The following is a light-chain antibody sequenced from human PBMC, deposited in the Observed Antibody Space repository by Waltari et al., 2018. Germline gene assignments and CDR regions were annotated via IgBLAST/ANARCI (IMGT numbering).Light chain of an antibody. CDR3: QSYDSSLSGVL. CDR1: SSHLGGGYD. J-gene: IGLJ2*01. Sequence: QSVLTQPPSVSGAPGQRITISCTGSSSHLGGGYDVHSYLQLPGPAPKLLILGNNNRPSGVPDRFSASKSDTSASLAITGLQAEDEADYYCQSYDSSLSGVLFGGGTKLTVL. CDR2: GNN. V-gene: IGLV1-40*01.